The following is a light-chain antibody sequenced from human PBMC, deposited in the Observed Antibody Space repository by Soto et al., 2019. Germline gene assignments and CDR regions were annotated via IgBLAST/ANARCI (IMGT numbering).Light chain of an antibody. CDR3: QQYDNLPYT. CDR1: QDISNY. J-gene: IGKJ2*01. Sequence: DIQMSQSPSSLSASVGDRVTITCQASQDISNYLNWYQQKPGKAPKLLIYDASDLETGVPSRFSGGGSGTDFTFTISSPQPEDIATYYCQQYDNLPYTFGQGTTLEIK. CDR2: DAS. V-gene: IGKV1-33*01.